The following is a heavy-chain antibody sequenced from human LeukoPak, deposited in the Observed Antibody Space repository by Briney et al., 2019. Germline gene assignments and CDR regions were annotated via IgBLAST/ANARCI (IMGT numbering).Heavy chain of an antibody. J-gene: IGHJ2*01. CDR2: TTGSGATT. V-gene: IGHV3-23*01. CDR1: GFTFSSYV. CDR3: ARSWYFDL. Sequence: PGASLRLSCAASGFTFSSYVMTWVRQDPGKGLEWVTTTTGSGATTDYADSVKGRFTISRDNSKNTLSLQMNSLRAEDTAVYYCARSWYFDLWGRGTLVTVSS.